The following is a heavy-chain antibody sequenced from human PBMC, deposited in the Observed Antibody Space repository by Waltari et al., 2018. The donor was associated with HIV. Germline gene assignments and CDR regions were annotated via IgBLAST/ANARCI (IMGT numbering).Heavy chain of an antibody. J-gene: IGHJ6*02. Sequence: QVQLIQSGAEVRDPGASVKVSCKASGYTFTGYHLHWVRQAPGQGLEWMGRINPNTGGTNYAKKFQARVTMTRDISIGTAYMELTSLRPNDTAVYYCARVTTVTGDSYFYYGMDVWGQGTTVVVSS. CDR2: INPNTGGT. CDR3: ARVTTVTGDSYFYYGMDV. V-gene: IGHV1-2*06. D-gene: IGHD4-17*01. CDR1: GYTFTGYH.